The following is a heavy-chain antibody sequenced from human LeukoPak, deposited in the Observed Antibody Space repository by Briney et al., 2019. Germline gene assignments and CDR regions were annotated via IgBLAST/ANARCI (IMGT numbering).Heavy chain of an antibody. CDR2: ITWNSAST. D-gene: IGHD4-23*01. Sequence: GGSLRLSCKASGFTFDEYGMSWVRQAPGKGLEWVAGITWNSASTGYSDSVKGRFTISRDNARKSLSLQLNSVRAEDTAFYFCARGESLEAGKLLRNYFDYWGQGTLVTVSS. J-gene: IGHJ4*02. V-gene: IGHV3-20*04. CDR1: GFTFDEYG. CDR3: ARGESLEAGKLLRNYFDY.